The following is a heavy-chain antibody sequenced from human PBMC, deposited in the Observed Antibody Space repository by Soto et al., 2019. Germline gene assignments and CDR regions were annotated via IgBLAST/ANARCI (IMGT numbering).Heavy chain of an antibody. Sequence: EVHLVESGGGLVQPGGSLRLSCAASGFTFSSYSINWVRQAPGKGLEWVSYISSSSSTIFYADSVKGRFTISRDNAKNSLYLQMNSLRDEDTAVYYCARGEAAGSSFVYTFDYWGQGTLVTVSS. D-gene: IGHD6-6*01. CDR2: ISSSSSTI. CDR1: GFTFSSYS. V-gene: IGHV3-48*02. J-gene: IGHJ4*02. CDR3: ARGEAAGSSFVYTFDY.